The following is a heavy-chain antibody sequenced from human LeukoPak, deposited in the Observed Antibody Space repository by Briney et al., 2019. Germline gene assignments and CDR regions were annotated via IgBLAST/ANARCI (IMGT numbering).Heavy chain of an antibody. CDR3: ARGVLIAVYDY. Sequence: SETLSLTCTVSGGSISSSSYYWGWIRQPPGKGLEWIGSIYYSGSTYYNPSLESRVTISVDTSKNQFSLKLSSVTAADTAVYYCARGVLIAVYDYWGQGTLVTVSS. D-gene: IGHD6-19*01. V-gene: IGHV4-39*01. J-gene: IGHJ4*02. CDR1: GGSISSSSYY. CDR2: IYYSGST.